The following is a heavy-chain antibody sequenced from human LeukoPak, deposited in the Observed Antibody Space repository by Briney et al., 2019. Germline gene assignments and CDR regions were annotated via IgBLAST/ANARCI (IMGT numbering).Heavy chain of an antibody. V-gene: IGHV3-74*01. CDR1: GYTFTNYW. Sequence: GASVKVSCKASGYTFTNYWMHWVRQAPGKGLVWVSRINSDGSSTTYADSVKGRFTISRDNAKNTLYLQMNSLRAEDTAVYYCARDGVEFYNWFDPWGQGTLVTVSS. D-gene: IGHD2-21*01. CDR3: ARDGVEFYNWFDP. J-gene: IGHJ5*02. CDR2: INSDGSST.